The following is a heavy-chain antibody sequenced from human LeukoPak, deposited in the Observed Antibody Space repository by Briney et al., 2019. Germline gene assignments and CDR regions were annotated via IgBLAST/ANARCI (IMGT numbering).Heavy chain of an antibody. Sequence: GGSLRLSCAASGFTVSSHYMTWVRQAPGKGLEWVSVIYSGGSTYYADSVKGRFTISRDNSKNTLYLQMKSLRAEDTAVYYCGRLDDYGDYVDYWGQGTLVTVSS. J-gene: IGHJ4*02. CDR1: GFTVSSHY. CDR2: IYSGGST. CDR3: GRLDDYGDYVDY. V-gene: IGHV3-53*01. D-gene: IGHD4-17*01.